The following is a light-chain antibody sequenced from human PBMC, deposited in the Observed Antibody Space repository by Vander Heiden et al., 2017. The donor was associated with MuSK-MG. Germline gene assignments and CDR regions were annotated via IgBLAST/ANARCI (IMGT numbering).Light chain of an antibody. Sequence: DIVLTQSPGTLSLSPGERATLSCRASQSITGLFVAWYQQRSGQAPRLLIYATSTRATGVPDRFEGSGSGTDFTLTISGLEPEDFAVYYCHQYDSSPLTFGGGTKVEVK. CDR3: HQYDSSPLT. J-gene: IGKJ4*01. CDR2: ATS. V-gene: IGKV3-20*01. CDR1: QSITGLF.